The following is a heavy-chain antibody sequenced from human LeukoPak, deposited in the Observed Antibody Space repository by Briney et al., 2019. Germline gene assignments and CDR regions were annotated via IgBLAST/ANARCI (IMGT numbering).Heavy chain of an antibody. Sequence: ASVKVSCKVSGYTLTELSMHWVRQAPGKGLEWMGGFDPEDGETIYAQKFQGRVTMTEDTSTDTAYMELSSLRSEDTAVYYCAVTSMTTPGAYYYYYYMDVWGKGTTVTVSS. V-gene: IGHV1-24*01. D-gene: IGHD4-17*01. J-gene: IGHJ6*03. CDR2: FDPEDGET. CDR3: AVTSMTTPGAYYYYYYMDV. CDR1: GYTLTELS.